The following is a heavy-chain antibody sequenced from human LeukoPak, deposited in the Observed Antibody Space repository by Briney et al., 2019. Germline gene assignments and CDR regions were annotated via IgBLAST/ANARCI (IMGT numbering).Heavy chain of an antibody. J-gene: IGHJ4*02. CDR3: AREFSGSNYGFPFDY. D-gene: IGHD1-26*01. V-gene: IGHV3-30*02. CDR2: IQKDGSSE. CDR1: GFIFRRYG. Sequence: GGSLRLSCAASGFIFRRYGMHWVRQAPGKGLEWVAYIQKDGSSEQYADSVKGRFSISRDSSKNILYLQMNSLRAEDTAVYYCAREFSGSNYGFPFDYWGQGTLVTVSS.